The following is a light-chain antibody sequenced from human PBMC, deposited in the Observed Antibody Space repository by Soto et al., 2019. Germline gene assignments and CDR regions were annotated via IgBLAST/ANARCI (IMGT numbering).Light chain of an antibody. Sequence: QSVLTQPPSVSGSPGQSVTISCTGTSSDVGSYNRVSWYQQPPGTAPKLMFYEVSNRPSGVPDRFSGSKSGNTASLTISVLQAEDEADYYCSSYASSSTSLYVCGTGTKLTVL. J-gene: IGLJ1*01. CDR1: SSDVGSYNR. CDR3: SSYASSSTSLYV. CDR2: EVS. V-gene: IGLV2-18*02.